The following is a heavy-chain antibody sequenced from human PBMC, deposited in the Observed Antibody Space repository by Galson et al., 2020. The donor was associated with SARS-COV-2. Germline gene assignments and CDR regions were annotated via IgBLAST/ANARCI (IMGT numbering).Heavy chain of an antibody. CDR3: ASPTSTPGTFDY. J-gene: IGHJ4*02. CDR1: GGSISSSSYY. D-gene: IGHD1-1*01. CDR2: IYYSGST. V-gene: IGHV4-39*01. Sequence: SETLSLTCTVSGGSISSSSYYWGWIRQPPGKGLEWIGSIYYSGSTYYNPSLKSRVTLSVDTSKNQFSLKLSSVTAADTAVYYCASPTSTPGTFDYWGQGTLVTVSS.